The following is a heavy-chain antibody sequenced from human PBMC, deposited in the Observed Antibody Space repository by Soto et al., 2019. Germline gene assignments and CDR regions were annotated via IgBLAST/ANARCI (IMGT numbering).Heavy chain of an antibody. CDR1: GGTFTSYA. V-gene: IGHV1-69*13. CDR3: ARDTYYYGSGSYSDY. J-gene: IGHJ4*02. Sequence: SVKVSCKASGGTFTSYAISWVRQAPGQGLEWMGGIIPIFGTANYAQKFQGRVTITADESTSTAYMELSSLRSEDTAVYYCARDTYYYGSGSYSDYCGQGTLVTV. CDR2: IIPIFGTA. D-gene: IGHD3-10*01.